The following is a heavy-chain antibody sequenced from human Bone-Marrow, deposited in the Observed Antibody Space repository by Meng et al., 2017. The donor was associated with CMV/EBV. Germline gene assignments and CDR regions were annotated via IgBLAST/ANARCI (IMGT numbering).Heavy chain of an antibody. J-gene: IGHJ6*02. CDR3: ARSGGEYYYHGMDD. D-gene: IGHD1-26*01. Sequence: KVSCKASGYTFTSYGISWVRQAPGQGLEWMGRIIPILGLADYAQKFHGRVTITADKSTSTAYMELSSLRSEDTAVYYCARSGGEYYYHGMDDWGQGTTVTVSS. CDR2: IIPILGLA. V-gene: IGHV1-69*04. CDR1: GYTFTSYG.